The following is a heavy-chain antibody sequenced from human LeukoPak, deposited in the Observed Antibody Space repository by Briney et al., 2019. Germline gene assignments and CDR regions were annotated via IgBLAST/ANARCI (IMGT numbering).Heavy chain of an antibody. CDR1: GFTFSSYS. CDR2: ISSSSSYI. CDR3: ASTGYSYGYRVDY. V-gene: IGHV3-21*01. Sequence: PGGSLRLSCAASGFTFSSYSMNWVRQAPGKGLEWVSSISSSSSYIYYADSVKGRFTISRDNAKNSLYLQMNSLRAEDTAVYYCASTGYSYGYRVDYWGQGTLVTVSS. J-gene: IGHJ4*02. D-gene: IGHD5-18*01.